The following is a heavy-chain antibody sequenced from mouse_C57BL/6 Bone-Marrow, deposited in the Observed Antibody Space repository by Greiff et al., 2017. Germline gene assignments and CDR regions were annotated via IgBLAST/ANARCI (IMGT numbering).Heavy chain of an antibody. V-gene: IGHV1-72*01. CDR1: GYTFTGYW. CDR3: ARSDWDVGAMDY. CDR2: INPNSGGT. Sequence: QVQLQQPGPELVKPGASVKLSCKASGYTFTGYWMHWVKQSPGRGLEWICMINPNSGGTKYNEKFKGKATLTVDKPSSTAYMQLSSLTSEDSAVYYCARSDWDVGAMDYWGQGTSVTVSS. J-gene: IGHJ4*01. D-gene: IGHD4-1*01.